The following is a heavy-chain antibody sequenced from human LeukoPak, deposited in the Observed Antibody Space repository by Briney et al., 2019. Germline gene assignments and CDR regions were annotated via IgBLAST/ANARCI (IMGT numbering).Heavy chain of an antibody. V-gene: IGHV3-7*05. CDR2: IKQDGSQK. D-gene: IGHD4-17*01. J-gene: IGHJ4*02. CDR1: GFTFGRHW. Sequence: GGSLRLSCAASGFTFGRHWMSWVRQAPGKGPECLANIKQDGSQKYYVDSVKGRFTISRDNAKDSLFLQMNSLRAEDTAVYYCAREVYGDNYFDYWGQGTLVTVSS. CDR3: AREVYGDNYFDY.